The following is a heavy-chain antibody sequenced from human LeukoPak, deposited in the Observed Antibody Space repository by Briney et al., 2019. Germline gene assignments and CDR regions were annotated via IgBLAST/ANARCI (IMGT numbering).Heavy chain of an antibody. D-gene: IGHD3-22*01. Sequence: GGSLRLSCAASGFTFSGYAMNWVRQAPGKGLEWVSHIYSSDTTYADSVKGRFTISRDNAKNSLYLQMNSLRAEDTAVYYCARRDYYDNTIDYWGQGTLVTVSS. CDR3: ARRDYYDNTIDY. CDR1: GFTFSGYA. V-gene: IGHV3-48*04. CDR2: IYSSDTT. J-gene: IGHJ4*02.